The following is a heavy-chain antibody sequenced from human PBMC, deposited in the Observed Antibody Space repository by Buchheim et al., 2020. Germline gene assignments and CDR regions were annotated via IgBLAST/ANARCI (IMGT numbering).Heavy chain of an antibody. V-gene: IGHV3-30*18. J-gene: IGHJ6*02. CDR2: ISYDGSDK. CDR1: GFSFSTYD. D-gene: IGHD4-11*01. CDR3: AKMYGNNYADDGMDV. Sequence: QEQLVESGGGVVQPGRSLRLSCAASGFSFSTYDMPWVRQAPGKGLEWVALISYDGSDKYYADYVKGRFAISRDNSKNTLYLQMNSLRAEDTAVYYCAKMYGNNYADDGMDVWGQGT.